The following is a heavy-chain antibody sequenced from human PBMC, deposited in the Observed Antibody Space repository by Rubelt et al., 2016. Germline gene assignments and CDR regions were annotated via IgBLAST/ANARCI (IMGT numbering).Heavy chain of an antibody. CDR2: ISGSGGST. J-gene: IGHJ4*02. CDR3: ARGTGYYDFWSGYPVFDY. V-gene: IGHV3-23*01. D-gene: IGHD3-3*01. Sequence: ISGSGGSTYYADPVKGRFTISRDNAKNTLYLQMNSLRAEDTAVYYCARGTGYYDFWSGYPVFDYWGQGTLVTVSS.